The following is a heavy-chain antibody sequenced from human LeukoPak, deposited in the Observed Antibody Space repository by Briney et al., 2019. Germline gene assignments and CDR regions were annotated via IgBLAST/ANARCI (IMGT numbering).Heavy chain of an antibody. CDR1: GFTFSSYA. CDR3: AKGLVAVAGTWYDWFDP. J-gene: IGHJ5*02. V-gene: IGHV3-23*01. CDR2: ISGSGGST. Sequence: GGSLRLSCAASGFTFSSYAMSWVRQAPGKGLEWVSAISGSGGSTYYADSVKGRFTISRDNSKNTLYLQMNSLRAEDTAVYYCAKGLVAVAGTWYDWFDPWGQGTLVTVSS. D-gene: IGHD6-19*01.